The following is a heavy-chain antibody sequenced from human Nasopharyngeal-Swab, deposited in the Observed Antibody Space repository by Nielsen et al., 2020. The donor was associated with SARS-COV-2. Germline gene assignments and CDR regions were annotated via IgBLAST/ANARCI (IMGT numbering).Heavy chain of an antibody. J-gene: IGHJ3*02. D-gene: IGHD6-19*01. CDR1: GFTFSSYS. CDR2: INSDGSST. Sequence: GGSLRLSCAASGFTFSSYSMHWVRQAPGKGLVWVSRINSDGSSTRDADSVKGRFTISRDNAKNTLYLQMNSLRAEDTAVYYCARPGSSGSYDAFDIWGQGTMVTVSS. V-gene: IGHV3-74*01. CDR3: ARPGSSGSYDAFDI.